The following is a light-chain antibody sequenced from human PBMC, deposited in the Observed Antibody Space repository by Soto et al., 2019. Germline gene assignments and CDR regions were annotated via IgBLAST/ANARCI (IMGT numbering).Light chain of an antibody. V-gene: IGKV1-39*01. Sequence: DIQMTQSPSSLSASVGDRVTITCRASQSIRTYLNWYQLKPGKAPNLLIYAASSLRSGVPSRFSGSGSGTDFTLTISSLQPEDFAIYYCQQSSSTPLTFGQGTRLEIK. CDR1: QSIRTY. J-gene: IGKJ5*01. CDR2: AAS. CDR3: QQSSSTPLT.